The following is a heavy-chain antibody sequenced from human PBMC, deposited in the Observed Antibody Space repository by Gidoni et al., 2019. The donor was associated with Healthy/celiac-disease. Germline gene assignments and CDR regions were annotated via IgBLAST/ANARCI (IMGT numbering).Heavy chain of an antibody. Sequence: EVLLVPSGAEVTTPAESLTITRKGSGYSFTSYWIGWVRKMPGKGLEWLGITYPGDSDTRYSPSFQGQFTISADKSISTAYLQWSSLKASDTAMYYCARIPPRQPGGWLRSGQWYFDLWGRGTLVTVSS. CDR2: TYPGDSDT. V-gene: IGHV5-51*03. D-gene: IGHD5-12*01. CDR3: ARIPPRQPGGWLRSGQWYFDL. J-gene: IGHJ2*01. CDR1: GYSFTSYW.